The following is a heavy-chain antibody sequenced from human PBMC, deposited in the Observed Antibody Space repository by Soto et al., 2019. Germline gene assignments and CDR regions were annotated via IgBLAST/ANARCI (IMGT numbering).Heavy chain of an antibody. J-gene: IGHJ5*01. Sequence: ASVKVSCKASGFTFISSAMQWVRQARGQRLEWIRWIVVGSDDPECVQKFQERVTISRDVSTSTAYTELSSLRFEDTAVFYCAAGYCSGSSYSWFDYWGQGTQVTVSS. CDR3: AAGYCSGSSYSWFDY. V-gene: IGHV1-58*02. CDR1: GFTFISSA. D-gene: IGHD2-15*01. CDR2: IVVGSDDP.